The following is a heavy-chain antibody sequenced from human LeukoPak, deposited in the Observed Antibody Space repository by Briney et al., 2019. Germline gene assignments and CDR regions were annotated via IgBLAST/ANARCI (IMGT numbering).Heavy chain of an antibody. D-gene: IGHD1-26*01. Sequence: SETLSLTCSVCGRFISRYYWSCIRQPPGKGLEGIGYNYYSWYTNYNPSLKGRVTISADTSKNQCSLKLSSVTAADTAVYYCARVAYSGSYEGAFDIWGQGTMVTVSS. J-gene: IGHJ3*02. CDR3: ARVAYSGSYEGAFDI. CDR1: GRFISRYY. CDR2: NYYSWYT. V-gene: IGHV4-59*12.